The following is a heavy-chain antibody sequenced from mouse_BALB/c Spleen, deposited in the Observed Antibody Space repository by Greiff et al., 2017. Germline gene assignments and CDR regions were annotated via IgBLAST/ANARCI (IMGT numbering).Heavy chain of an antibody. CDR1: GFTFSDHY. V-gene: IGHV5-4*02. CDR3: ARDMITTEMDY. CDR2: ISDGGSYT. Sequence: EVKLVESGGGLVKPGGSLKLSCAASGFTFSDHYMYWVRQTPEKRLEWVATISDGGSYTYYPDSVKGRFTISRDNAKNNLYLQMSSLKSEDTAMYYCARDMITTEMDYWGQGTSVTVSS. D-gene: IGHD2-4*01. J-gene: IGHJ4*01.